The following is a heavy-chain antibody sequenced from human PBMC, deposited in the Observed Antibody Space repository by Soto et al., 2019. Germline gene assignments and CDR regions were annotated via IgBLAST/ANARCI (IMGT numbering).Heavy chain of an antibody. CDR1: GASISSSY. Sequence: SETLSLTCTVSGASISSSYRSWIRRPPGKGLEWIGYIYHSGSTKYNPSLKSRVTISVDTSKNQFSVKLSSVTAADTAVYYCARVWGLDYIDSWGQGTRVTAPQ. CDR2: IYHSGST. J-gene: IGHJ4*02. D-gene: IGHD7-27*01. V-gene: IGHV4-59*01. CDR3: ARVWGLDYIDS.